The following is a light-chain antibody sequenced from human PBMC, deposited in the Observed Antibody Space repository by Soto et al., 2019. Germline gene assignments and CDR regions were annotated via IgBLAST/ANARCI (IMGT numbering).Light chain of an antibody. Sequence: EIVLTQSPATLSLSPGERATLSCRASQSVSSYLAWYKQKPGQAPRLLIYDASNRATGIPARFSGSGSVTDFNLTISSLEPEDLAVYYGQQRSNWPPYTFGQGTKLEIK. V-gene: IGKV3-11*01. CDR1: QSVSSY. CDR2: DAS. J-gene: IGKJ2*01. CDR3: QQRSNWPPYT.